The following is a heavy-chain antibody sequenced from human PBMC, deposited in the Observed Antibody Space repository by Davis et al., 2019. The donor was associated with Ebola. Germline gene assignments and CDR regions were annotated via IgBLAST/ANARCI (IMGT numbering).Heavy chain of an antibody. CDR2: INHSGST. J-gene: IGHJ6*02. D-gene: IGHD6-6*01. Sequence: GSLRLSCAVYGGSFSGYYWSWIRQPPGKGLEWIGEINHSGSTNYNPSLKSRVTISVDTSKNQFSLKLSSVTAADTAVYYCARGSIAARPGYYYGMDVWGQGTTVTVSS. CDR3: ARGSIAARPGYYYGMDV. V-gene: IGHV4-34*01. CDR1: GGSFSGYY.